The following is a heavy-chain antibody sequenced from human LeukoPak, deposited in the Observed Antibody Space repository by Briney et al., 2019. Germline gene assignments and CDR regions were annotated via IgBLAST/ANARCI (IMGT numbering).Heavy chain of an antibody. CDR3: VRGEYGSGIVY. D-gene: IGHD3-10*01. CDR2: ISSSGSTI. Sequence: GGSLRLSCAGSGFTFSSYGMNWIRQAPGKGLEWVSYISSSGSTIYYADSVKGRFTISRDNAKNSLYLQMNSLRAEDTAVYYCVRGEYGSGIVYWGQGTLVTVSS. CDR1: GFTFSSYG. V-gene: IGHV3-48*04. J-gene: IGHJ4*02.